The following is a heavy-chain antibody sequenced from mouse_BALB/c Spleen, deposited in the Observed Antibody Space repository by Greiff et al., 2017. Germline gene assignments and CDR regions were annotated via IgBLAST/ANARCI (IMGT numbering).Heavy chain of an antibody. CDR3: SRPLLPGYYFDY. J-gene: IGHJ2*01. Sequence: EVQVVESGGGLVKPGGSLKLSCAASGFAFSSSDMSWVRQTPEKRLEWVAYISSGGGSTYYPDTVKGRFTISRDNAKNTLYLHMSSLKSEDTAMYYCSRPLLPGYYFDYWGQGTTLTVSS. CDR2: ISSGGGST. V-gene: IGHV5-12-1*01. CDR1: GFAFSSSD. D-gene: IGHD1-1*01.